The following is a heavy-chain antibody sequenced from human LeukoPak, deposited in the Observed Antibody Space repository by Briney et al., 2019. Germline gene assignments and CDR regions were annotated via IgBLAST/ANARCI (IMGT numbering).Heavy chain of an antibody. CDR2: INTGGST. J-gene: IGHJ3*02. V-gene: IGHV3-53*01. Sequence: GGSLRLSCAASGFAVNTYYMSWIRQAPGKGLEWVSMINTGGSTRYADSVKGRFTISRDNSKNTVYLQMNSLRADDTAPYYCSRESSQSHASDIWGQGTMVTVSS. CDR3: SRESSQSHASDI. CDR1: GFAVNTYY. D-gene: IGHD6-19*01.